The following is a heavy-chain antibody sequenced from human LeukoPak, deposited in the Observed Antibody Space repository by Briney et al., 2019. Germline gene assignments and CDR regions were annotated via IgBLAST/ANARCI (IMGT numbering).Heavy chain of an antibody. CDR1: GFTFSSYA. V-gene: IGHV3-23*01. CDR3: EKGRRITMIVVVITFSDY. CDR2: ISGSGGST. J-gene: IGHJ4*02. D-gene: IGHD3-22*01. Sequence: GGSLRLSCAASGFTFSSYAMSWVRQAPGKGLEWVSAISGSGGSTYYADSVKGRFTISRDNSKNTLYLQMNSLRAEDTAVYYCEKGRRITMIVVVITFSDYWGQGTLVTVSS.